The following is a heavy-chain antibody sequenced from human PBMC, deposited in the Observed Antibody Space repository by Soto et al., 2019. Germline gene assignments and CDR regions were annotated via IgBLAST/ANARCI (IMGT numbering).Heavy chain of an antibody. D-gene: IGHD6-25*01. V-gene: IGHV4-30-4*01. CDR2: IYYSGST. J-gene: IGHJ4*02. CDR3: AREDAALGSVYFDY. CDR1: GGSISSGDYY. Sequence: SETLSLTCTVSGGSISSGDYYWSWIRQPPGKGLEWIGYIYYSGSTYYNPSLKSRVTISVDTSKNQFSLKLSSVTAADTAVYYCAREDAALGSVYFDYWGQGTLVTVSS.